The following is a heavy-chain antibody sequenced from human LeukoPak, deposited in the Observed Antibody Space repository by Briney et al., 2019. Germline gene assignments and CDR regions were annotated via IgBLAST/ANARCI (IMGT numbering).Heavy chain of an antibody. CDR2: IYHSGST. Sequence: SETLSLTCTVSGGSISSGGYYWSWIRQPPGKGLEWIGYIYHSGSTYYNPSLKSRVTISVDTSKNQFSLKLSSVTAADTAVYYCATTPTRYGDSWYYFDYWGQGTLVTVSS. J-gene: IGHJ4*02. V-gene: IGHV4-30-2*01. CDR3: ATTPTRYGDSWYYFDY. D-gene: IGHD4-17*01. CDR1: GGSISSGGYY.